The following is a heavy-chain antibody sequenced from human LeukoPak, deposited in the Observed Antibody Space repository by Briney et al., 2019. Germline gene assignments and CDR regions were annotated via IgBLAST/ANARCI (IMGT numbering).Heavy chain of an antibody. V-gene: IGHV1-2*02. Sequence: ASVKVSCKASGYTFTGYFMHWVRQAPGQGLEWMGCINPNSGGTNYAQKFQGRVTMTRDTSISTAYMELGRLRSDDTAVYYCARDLDCSGGSCYPGWDAFDIWGQGTMVTVSS. CDR3: ARDLDCSGGSCYPGWDAFDI. J-gene: IGHJ3*02. CDR2: INPNSGGT. D-gene: IGHD2-15*01. CDR1: GYTFTGYF.